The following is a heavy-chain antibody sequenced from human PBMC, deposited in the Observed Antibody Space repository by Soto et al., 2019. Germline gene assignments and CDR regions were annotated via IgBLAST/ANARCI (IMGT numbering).Heavy chain of an antibody. CDR1: GGTFSSYS. V-gene: IGHV1-69*06. D-gene: IGHD3-22*01. J-gene: IGHJ5*02. CDR2: IIPIFGTA. CDR3: ASQYYYDSSGSFQRYNWFDL. Sequence: ASVKVSCKASGGTFSSYSISWVRQAPGQGLEWMGGIIPIFGTANYAQKFQGRVTITADKSTSTAYMELSSLRSEDTAVYYCASQYYYDSSGSFQRYNWFDLWGQGTLVTVSS.